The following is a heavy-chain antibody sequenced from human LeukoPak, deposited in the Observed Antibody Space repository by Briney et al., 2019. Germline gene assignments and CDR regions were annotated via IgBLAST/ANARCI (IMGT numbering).Heavy chain of an antibody. Sequence: SETLSLTCTVSGGSISSYYWSWIRQPPGKGLEWIGYIYYSGSTNYNPSLKSRVTISVDTSKNQFSLKLSSVTAADTAVYYCARSNPLRYFDWLLPFDYWGQGTLVTVSS. CDR2: IYYSGST. CDR1: GGSISSYY. D-gene: IGHD3-9*01. V-gene: IGHV4-59*01. J-gene: IGHJ4*02. CDR3: ARSNPLRYFDWLLPFDY.